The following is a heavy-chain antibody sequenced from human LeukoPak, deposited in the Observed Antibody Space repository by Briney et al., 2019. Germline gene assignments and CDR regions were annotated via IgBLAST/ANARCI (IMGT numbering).Heavy chain of an antibody. J-gene: IGHJ6*03. CDR3: ARGSDFLSGYQVLYMDV. V-gene: IGHV1-2*02. CDR1: GYTFTGYY. D-gene: IGHD3-3*01. Sequence: ASVKVSCKASGYTFTGYYMHWVRQAPGQGLEWMGWINPNSGGTNYAQKFQGRVTMTRDTSISTAYMELSRLRSDDTAVYYCARGSDFLSGYQVLYMDVWGKGTQVNVS. CDR2: INPNSGGT.